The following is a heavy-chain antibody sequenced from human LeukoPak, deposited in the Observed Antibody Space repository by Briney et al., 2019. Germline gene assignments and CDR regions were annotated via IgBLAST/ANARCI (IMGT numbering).Heavy chain of an antibody. D-gene: IGHD1-26*01. Sequence: GGSLRLSCAASGLSLSNYPMHWVRQAPGKGLEWITLITYDGAFDGGKTYYADSVKGRFTVSRDKSKNTLFLQMNSLRPEDTAVYYCARERLVGAIDYWGQGTLVTVSS. J-gene: IGHJ4*02. CDR3: ARERLVGAIDY. CDR1: GLSLSNYP. V-gene: IGHV3-30*01. CDR2: ITYDGAFDGGKT.